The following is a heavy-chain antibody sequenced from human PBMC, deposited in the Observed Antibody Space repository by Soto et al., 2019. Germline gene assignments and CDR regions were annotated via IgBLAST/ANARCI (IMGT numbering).Heavy chain of an antibody. CDR1: GGSISSGGYS. CDR3: ARVRTTVVTLSGWFDP. V-gene: IGHV4-30-2*01. J-gene: IGHJ5*02. Sequence: QLQLQESGSGLVKPSQTLSLTCAVSGGSISSGGYSWSWIRQPPGKGLEWIGYIYHSGSTYYNPSLKSRVTIPGDRSKNQCSLKLSSVPAADTAAYYCARVRTTVVTLSGWFDPWGQGTLVTVSS. D-gene: IGHD4-17*01. CDR2: IYHSGST.